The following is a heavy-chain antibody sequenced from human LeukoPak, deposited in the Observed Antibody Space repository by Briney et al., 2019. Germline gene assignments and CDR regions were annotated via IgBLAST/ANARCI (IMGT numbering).Heavy chain of an antibody. CDR2: INWNGGST. V-gene: IGHV3-20*04. D-gene: IGHD4-17*01. CDR3: ARSRTTVTTSFFDY. CDR1: GFTFDDYG. J-gene: IGHJ4*02. Sequence: GGSLRLSCAASGFTFDDYGMSWVRQAPGKGLEWVSGINWNGGSTGYADSVKGRFTISRDNAKNSLYLQMNSLRAEDTALYYCARSRTTVTTSFFDYWGQGTLVTVSS.